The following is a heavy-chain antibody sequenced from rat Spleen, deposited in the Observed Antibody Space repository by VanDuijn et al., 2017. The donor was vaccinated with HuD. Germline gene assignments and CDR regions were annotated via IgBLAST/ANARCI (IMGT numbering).Heavy chain of an antibody. CDR3: ARHRRLTTRVYVMDA. J-gene: IGHJ4*01. Sequence: EVQLVESGGGLVQPGRSLKLSCAASGFTFSDYYMAWVRQAPTKGLEWVASISYDGGSTYYRDSVKGRFTISRDNAKSTLYLQMDSLRSEDTATYYCARHRRLTTRVYVMDAWGQGASVTVSS. CDR1: GFTFSDYY. V-gene: IGHV5-20*01. CDR2: ISYDGGST. D-gene: IGHD1-10*01.